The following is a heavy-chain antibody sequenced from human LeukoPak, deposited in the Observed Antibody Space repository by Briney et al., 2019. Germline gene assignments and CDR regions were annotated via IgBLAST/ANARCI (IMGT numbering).Heavy chain of an antibody. D-gene: IGHD7-27*01. CDR1: GYSFNTYW. CDR3: ARPQDFGLTGMNAFDI. J-gene: IGHJ3*02. V-gene: IGHV5-51*01. Sequence: GESLKISCKGSGYSFNTYWIGWVRQMPGQGLEWVGITYPGDSDTKYSPSFQGQVTISADKSISTAYLQWSSLKASDTAMYYCARPQDFGLTGMNAFDIWGQGTMVTVSS. CDR2: TYPGDSDT.